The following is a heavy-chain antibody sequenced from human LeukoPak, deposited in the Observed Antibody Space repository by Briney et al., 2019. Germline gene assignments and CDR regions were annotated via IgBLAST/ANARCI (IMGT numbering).Heavy chain of an antibody. J-gene: IGHJ4*02. V-gene: IGHV4-59*01. CDR1: GGSISSYY. CDR2: IYYSGST. Sequence: NSSETLSLTCTVSGGSISSYYWSWIRQPPGKGLEWIGYIYYSGSTKYNPSLKSRVTISVKTSKNQFSLKLRSVTAADTAVYYCARVTGYTIEDYFDYWGQGTLVTVSS. D-gene: IGHD3-9*01. CDR3: ARVTGYTIEDYFDY.